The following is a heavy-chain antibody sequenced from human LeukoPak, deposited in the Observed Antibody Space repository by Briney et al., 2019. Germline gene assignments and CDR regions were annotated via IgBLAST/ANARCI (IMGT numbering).Heavy chain of an antibody. CDR3: ARPPGIAAAWFDP. Sequence: PSETLSLTCTVSGGSISSSSYNWAWIRQPPGKGLEWIGNVDYSGSTYYNPSLKSRVTVSVDTSKNQFSLMVTSVTAADTAVYYCARPPGIAAAWFDPWGQGTLVTVSS. V-gene: IGHV4-39*01. J-gene: IGHJ5*02. D-gene: IGHD6-13*01. CDR2: VDYSGST. CDR1: GGSISSSSYN.